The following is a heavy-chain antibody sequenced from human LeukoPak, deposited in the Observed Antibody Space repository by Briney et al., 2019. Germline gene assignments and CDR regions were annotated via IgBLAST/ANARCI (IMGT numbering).Heavy chain of an antibody. D-gene: IGHD6-13*01. V-gene: IGHV1-2*02. CDR2: INPNSGGT. CDR3: ARGTTFSWDEGPAAAGTRITYFDY. J-gene: IGHJ4*02. CDR1: GYTFTGYY. Sequence: ASMKVSCKTSGYTFTGYYMHWVRQAPGQGLEWMGWINPNSGGTNYAQKFQGRFTMTRDTSIGTAYMELSRLRSDDTAVYYCARGTTFSWDEGPAAAGTRITYFDYWGQGTLVTVSS.